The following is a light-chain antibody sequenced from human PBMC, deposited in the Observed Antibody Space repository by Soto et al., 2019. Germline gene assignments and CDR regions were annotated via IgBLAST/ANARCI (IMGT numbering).Light chain of an antibody. CDR1: SSDVGGYNF. J-gene: IGLJ1*01. V-gene: IGLV2-14*03. Sequence: QSALNQPASVSGSPGQSITISCTGTSSDVGGYNFVSWYQHHPAKAHKLMIYDLTYRPSGVSNRFSGSKSGNTAYLTISGLQAEDEADYYCISYTNTNTYVFGTGTKVTVL. CDR3: ISYTNTNTYV. CDR2: DLT.